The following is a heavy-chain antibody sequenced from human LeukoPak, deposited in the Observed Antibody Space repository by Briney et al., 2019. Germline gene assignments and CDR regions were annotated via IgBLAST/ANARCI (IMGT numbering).Heavy chain of an antibody. CDR2: IYHTGST. J-gene: IGHJ4*02. CDR3: ARDGSSSSPRSFDY. D-gene: IGHD6-6*01. Sequence: NPSETLSLTCTVSGGSISSYYWSWIRQPPGMGLEWIGYIYHTGSTNYNPSLKSRVTISVDTSKNQFSLKVNSVTAADTAVYYCARDGSSSSPRSFDYWGQGTLVTVSA. V-gene: IGHV4-59*12. CDR1: GGSISSYY.